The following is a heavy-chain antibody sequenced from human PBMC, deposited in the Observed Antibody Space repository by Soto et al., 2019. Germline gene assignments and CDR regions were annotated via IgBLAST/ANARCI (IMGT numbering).Heavy chain of an antibody. CDR3: AKRGPPDYYDSSGYEILDY. D-gene: IGHD3-22*01. CDR2: ISGSGGST. Sequence: GGSLRLSCAASGFTLSSYAMSWVRQAPGKGLEWVSAISGSGGSTYYADSVKGRFTISRDNSKNTLYLQMNSLRAEDTAVYYCAKRGPPDYYDSSGYEILDYWGQGTLVTVSS. V-gene: IGHV3-23*01. CDR1: GFTLSSYA. J-gene: IGHJ4*02.